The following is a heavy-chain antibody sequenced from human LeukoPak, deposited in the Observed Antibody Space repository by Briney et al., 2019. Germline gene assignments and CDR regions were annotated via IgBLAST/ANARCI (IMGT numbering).Heavy chain of an antibody. V-gene: IGHV1-18*01. J-gene: IGHJ4*02. Sequence: ASVKVSCKASGYTFTSYGISWVRQAPGQGLEWMGWISAYNGNTNYAQKLQGRVTMTTDTSTSTAYMELRSLRSDDTAVYYCARAIGYYGSGSYYYDYWGQGTLVTVSS. CDR3: ARAIGYYGSGSYYYDY. D-gene: IGHD3-10*01. CDR1: GYTFTSYG. CDR2: ISAYNGNT.